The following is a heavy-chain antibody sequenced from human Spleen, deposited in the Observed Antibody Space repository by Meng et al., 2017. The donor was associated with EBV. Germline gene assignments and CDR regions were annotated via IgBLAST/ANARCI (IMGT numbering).Heavy chain of an antibody. CDR1: GYTFRTFD. CDR2: MNPNSGNT. D-gene: IGHD2-21*02. Sequence: QGQLVQSGAEVKKPGASVKVACKAAGYTFRTFDINWVRQAPGQGLEWMGWMNPNSGNTGYAQKFQGRVSMTRNISISTAFMELSSLRFEDTAMYYCATAMGGSDLRYWGQGALVTVSS. J-gene: IGHJ4*02. V-gene: IGHV1-8*01. CDR3: ATAMGGSDLRY.